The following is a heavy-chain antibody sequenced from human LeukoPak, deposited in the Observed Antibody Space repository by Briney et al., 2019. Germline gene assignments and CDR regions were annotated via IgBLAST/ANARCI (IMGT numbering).Heavy chain of an antibody. D-gene: IGHD5-12*01. J-gene: IGHJ4*02. Sequence: ASVKVSCKASGYTFTGYYMHWVRQAPGQGLEWMGWINPNSGGTNYAQKFQGWVTMTRDTSISTAYMELSRLRSEDTAVYYCARGSGYSGYPYYFDYWGQGTLVTVSS. CDR3: ARGSGYSGYPYYFDY. V-gene: IGHV1-2*04. CDR2: INPNSGGT. CDR1: GYTFTGYY.